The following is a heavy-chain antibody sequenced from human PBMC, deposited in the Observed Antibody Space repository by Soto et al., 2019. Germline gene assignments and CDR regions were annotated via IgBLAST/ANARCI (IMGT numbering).Heavy chain of an antibody. CDR1: GRTFSSYS. Sequence: QVQLVQSGAEVKKPGSSVKVSCEASGRTFSSYSIIWVRQAPGQGLEWMGRITPVLGIANYAQKFQGRVTXXXXXXXXXXXXXXXXXXXXXXXXXXXXXXXXXAXDPNLQRYYYGMDVWGQGTTVTVSS. CDR3: XXXXXXAXDPNLQRYYYGMDV. V-gene: IGHV1-69*02. J-gene: IGHJ6*02. CDR2: ITPVLGIA.